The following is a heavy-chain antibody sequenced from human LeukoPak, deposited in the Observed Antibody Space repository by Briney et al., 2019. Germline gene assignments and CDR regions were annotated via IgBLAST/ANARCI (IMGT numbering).Heavy chain of an antibody. D-gene: IGHD3-22*01. Sequence: SETLSLTCTVSAGSINEYYWSWIRQPPGKGLEWIGYIYYSGSTNYNPSLKSRVTISVDTSKNQFSLKLSSVTAADTAVYYCARSPYYYDSSGYSPGDYWGQGTLVTVSS. J-gene: IGHJ4*02. V-gene: IGHV4-59*01. CDR1: AGSINEYY. CDR2: IYYSGST. CDR3: ARSPYYYDSSGYSPGDY.